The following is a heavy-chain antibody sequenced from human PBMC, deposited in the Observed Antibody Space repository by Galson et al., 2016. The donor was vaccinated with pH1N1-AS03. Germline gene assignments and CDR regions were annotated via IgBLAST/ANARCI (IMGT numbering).Heavy chain of an antibody. CDR2: IKQDGSEK. V-gene: IGHV3-7*03. Sequence: SLRLSCAASGFTFSTLWMTWVRQAPGKGLEWVANIKQDGSEKYYVDSVKGRFTISRDNAKSSLYLQMNSLRAEDTAVYYCARDSGYCRSTSCRGDAFDIWGQGTMVTVSS. CDR1: GFTFSTLW. J-gene: IGHJ3*02. CDR3: ARDSGYCRSTSCRGDAFDI. D-gene: IGHD2-2*01.